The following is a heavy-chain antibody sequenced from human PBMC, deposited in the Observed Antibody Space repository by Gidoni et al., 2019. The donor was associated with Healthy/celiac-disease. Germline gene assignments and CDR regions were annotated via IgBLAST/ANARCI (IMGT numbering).Heavy chain of an antibody. D-gene: IGHD2-2*01. CDR1: GFTFSRSA. CDR3: AKVQASTRYCSSTSCSGYFDY. Sequence: EVQLLESGGGLVQPGGSLRLSCAASGFTFSRSAMIWVRQAPGKGLEWVSAISGSGGSTYYADSVKGRFTISRDNSKNTLYLQMNSLRAEDTAVYYCAKVQASTRYCSSTSCSGYFDYWGQGTLVTVSS. V-gene: IGHV3-23*01. CDR2: ISGSGGST. J-gene: IGHJ4*02.